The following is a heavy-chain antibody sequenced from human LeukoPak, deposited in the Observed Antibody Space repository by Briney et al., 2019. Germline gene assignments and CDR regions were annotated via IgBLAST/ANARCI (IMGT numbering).Heavy chain of an antibody. CDR1: GFTFSSYW. J-gene: IGHJ4*02. Sequence: GGSLRLSCAASGFTFSSYWMSWVRQAPGRGLEWVSFIYAVGTTYYADSVKGRFTISRDISKNEVYLQMNSLRPEDTAVYYCARDSYGDANFDSWGQGNLVTVSS. D-gene: IGHD4-17*01. V-gene: IGHV3-53*01. CDR3: ARDSYGDANFDS. CDR2: IYAVGTT.